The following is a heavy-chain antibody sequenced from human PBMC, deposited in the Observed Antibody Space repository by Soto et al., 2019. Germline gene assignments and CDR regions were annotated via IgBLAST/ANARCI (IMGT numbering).Heavy chain of an antibody. CDR1: GYSFTSYW. CDR3: ARNDNSGNSVDY. J-gene: IGHJ4*02. Sequence: GESLKISCKASGYSFTSYWIGWVRQMPGERLEWMGIIYPGDSDTRYSPSFQGQVTISVDRSINTAYLQWSSLKSSDTAMYYCARNDNSGNSVDYWGQGTLVTVSS. CDR2: IYPGDSDT. V-gene: IGHV5-51*01. D-gene: IGHD4-4*01.